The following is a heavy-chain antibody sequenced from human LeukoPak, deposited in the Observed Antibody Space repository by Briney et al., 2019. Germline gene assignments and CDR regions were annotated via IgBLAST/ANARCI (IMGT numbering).Heavy chain of an antibody. J-gene: IGHJ4*02. CDR2: ISSSSSYI. Sequence: GGSLRLSCAASGFTFSSYSMNWVRQAPGKGLEWVSSISSSSSYISYADSVKGRFTISRDNAKNSLYLQMNSLRAEDTAVYYCAREEDYSNSCYDYWGQGTLVTVSS. CDR1: GFTFSSYS. CDR3: AREEDYSNSCYDY. D-gene: IGHD4-11*01. V-gene: IGHV3-21*01.